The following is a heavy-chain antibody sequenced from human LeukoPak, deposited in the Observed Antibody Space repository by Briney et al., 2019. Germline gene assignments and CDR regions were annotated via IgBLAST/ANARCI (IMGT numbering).Heavy chain of an antibody. CDR3: ARDGSDIAVAGTDY. J-gene: IGHJ4*02. D-gene: IGHD6-19*01. Sequence: IRXXAGXXLEXXGLIYTSGSTNYNPSLKSRVTMSVDTSKNQFSLKLSSVTAADTAVYYCARDGSDIAVAGTDYWGQGTLVTVSS. V-gene: IGHV4-4*07. CDR2: IYTSGST.